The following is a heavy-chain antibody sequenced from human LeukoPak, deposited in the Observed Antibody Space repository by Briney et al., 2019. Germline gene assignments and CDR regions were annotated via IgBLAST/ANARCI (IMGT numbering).Heavy chain of an antibody. V-gene: IGHV1-69*13. CDR2: IIPIFGTA. CDR1: GGTFSSYA. Sequence: ASVKVSCKASGGTFSSYAISWVRQAPGQGLEWMGGIIPIFGTANYAQKFQGRVTITADESTSTAYMELSSLRSEDTAVYYCARKGDLDSLDYYYGMDAWGQGTTVTVSS. J-gene: IGHJ6*02. D-gene: IGHD3-16*01. CDR3: ARKGDLDSLDYYYGMDA.